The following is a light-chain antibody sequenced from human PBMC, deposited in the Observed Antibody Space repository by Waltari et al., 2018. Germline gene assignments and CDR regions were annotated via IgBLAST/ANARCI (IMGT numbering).Light chain of an antibody. Sequence: QSALTQPASVSGSPGQSITISCTGSSSDVGGDAYVSWYEDHPGQAPNVSIYDVNKRPSGVSDRFSGSKSGNTASQTISGLQAEDEATFYCSSQSTNNGVIFGGGTKVTVL. CDR3: SSQSTNNGVI. CDR1: SSDVGGDAY. J-gene: IGLJ2*01. CDR2: DVN. V-gene: IGLV2-14*03.